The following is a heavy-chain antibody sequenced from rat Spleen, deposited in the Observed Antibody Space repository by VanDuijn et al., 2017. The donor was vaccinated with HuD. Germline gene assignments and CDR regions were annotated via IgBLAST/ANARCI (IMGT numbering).Heavy chain of an antibody. CDR1: GFTFSNYG. J-gene: IGHJ4*01. CDR2: ISPSGCTT. Sequence: EVQLVESGGDLVQPGRSLKLSCAASGFTFSNYGIHWIRQAPTKGLEWVASISPSGCTTYYPDSVKGRFTISRDNAKSTLDLQMDSLRSEDTATYYCARHNSGYGVMDAWGQGASVTVSS. V-gene: IGHV5-19*01. CDR3: ARHNSGYGVMDA. D-gene: IGHD4-3*01.